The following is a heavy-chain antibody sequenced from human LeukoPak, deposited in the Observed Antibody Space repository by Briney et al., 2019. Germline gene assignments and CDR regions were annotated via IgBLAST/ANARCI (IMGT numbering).Heavy chain of an antibody. CDR2: IYYSGST. Sequence: PSETLSLTCAVYGGSFSGYYWSWIRQPPGKGLEWIGYIYYSGSTNYNPSLKSRVTISVDTSKNQFSLKLSSVTAADTAVYYCARDFLGFGESNYYYYMDVWGKGTTVTVSS. CDR3: ARDFLGFGESNYYYYMDV. D-gene: IGHD3-10*01. J-gene: IGHJ6*03. V-gene: IGHV4-59*01. CDR1: GGSFSGYY.